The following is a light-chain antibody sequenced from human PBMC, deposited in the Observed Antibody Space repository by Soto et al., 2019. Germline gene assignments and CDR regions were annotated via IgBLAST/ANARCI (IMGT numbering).Light chain of an antibody. J-gene: IGKJ4*01. V-gene: IGKV1D-12*01. Sequence: DIQMTQSPSSVSASVGDRAIITCRASQGISSWIAWYQQKPGEAPKLLIYAASRLHSGVPSRFSGSGSGTDFTLTIRSLQPEDFATYYCQQADSLPLTFGGGTKVEIK. CDR2: AAS. CDR3: QQADSLPLT. CDR1: QGISSW.